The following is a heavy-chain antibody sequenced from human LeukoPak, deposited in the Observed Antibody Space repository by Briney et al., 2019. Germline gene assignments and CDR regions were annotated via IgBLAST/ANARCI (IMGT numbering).Heavy chain of an antibody. D-gene: IGHD3-9*01. J-gene: IGHJ4*02. V-gene: IGHV1-18*01. Sequence: ASVKVSCKTAVYTFSSHWISWVRQAPGQGLEWMGWISANSGDTKFAQKFQGRVTMTTETSTNTAYMELRSLRFDDTAIYYCARDKRYAFDNWGQGTLVSVSS. CDR1: VYTFSSHW. CDR3: ARDKRYAFDN. CDR2: ISANSGDT.